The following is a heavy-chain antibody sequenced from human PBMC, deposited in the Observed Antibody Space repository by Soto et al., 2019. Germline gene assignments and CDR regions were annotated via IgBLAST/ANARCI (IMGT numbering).Heavy chain of an antibody. V-gene: IGHV3-74*01. CDR2: INNVASII. Sequence: EVQLVESGGGLIQPGGSLRLSCAVSGINFNNYWMHWIRQTPGKGLVWVSHINNVASIINYADSVRGRFTISRDNAGNPLYLQMNSLGVEDTATYYWASDEGRGLKYWGQGTSVTVSS. CDR1: GINFNNYW. CDR3: ASDEGRGLKY. J-gene: IGHJ4*02.